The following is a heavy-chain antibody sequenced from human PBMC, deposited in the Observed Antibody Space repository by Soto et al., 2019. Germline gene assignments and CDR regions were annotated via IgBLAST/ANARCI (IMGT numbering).Heavy chain of an antibody. Sequence: ASVKVSCKASGYTFTSYAMHWVRQAPGQRLEWMGWINAGNGNTKYSQKFQGRVTITRDTSASTAYMELSSLRSEDTAVYYCARVSILAGTTFYYGMDVWGQGTTVTVSS. J-gene: IGHJ6*02. CDR2: INAGNGNT. V-gene: IGHV1-3*01. CDR3: ARVSILAGTTFYYGMDV. CDR1: GYTFTSYA. D-gene: IGHD1-7*01.